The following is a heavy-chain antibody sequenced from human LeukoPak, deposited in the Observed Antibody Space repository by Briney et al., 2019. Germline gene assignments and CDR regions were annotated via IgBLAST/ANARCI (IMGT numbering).Heavy chain of an antibody. V-gene: IGHV3-21*01. CDR1: GFTFSTYS. D-gene: IGHD2-21*01. CDR2: ISSNSDYT. Sequence: GSLRLSCAASGFTFSTYSMNWVRQAPGKGLEWVSSISSNSDYTYYADSVKGRFTISRDNAKNSLYLQMNSLTVEDTAVYYCATDFCIRPETTYDCYLQYWGQGTLVTVSS. CDR3: ATDFCIRPETTYDCYLQY. J-gene: IGHJ4*02.